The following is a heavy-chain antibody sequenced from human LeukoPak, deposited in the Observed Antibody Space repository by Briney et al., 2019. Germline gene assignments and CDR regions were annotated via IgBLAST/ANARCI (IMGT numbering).Heavy chain of an antibody. Sequence: GGSLRLSCAASGFTFSSYAMSWVRQAPGKGLEWVSAISGRGGGTYYADSVKGRFTISRDNSKNTLSLQMNSLRAEDTAVYYCAKDGVRGALEAFDIWGQGTMVTVSS. V-gene: IGHV3-23*01. J-gene: IGHJ3*02. CDR2: ISGRGGGT. CDR3: AKDGVRGALEAFDI. D-gene: IGHD1-26*01. CDR1: GFTFSSYA.